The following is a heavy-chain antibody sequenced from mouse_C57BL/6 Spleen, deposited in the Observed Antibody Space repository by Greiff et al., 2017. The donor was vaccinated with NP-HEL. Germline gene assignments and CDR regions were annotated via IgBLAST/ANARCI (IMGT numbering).Heavy chain of an antibody. CDR1: GYTFTSYW. V-gene: IGHV1-64*01. J-gene: IGHJ2*01. CDR3: ARSQTGSGDY. CDR2: IHPNSGST. Sequence: QVQLKQPGAELVKPGASVKLSCKASGYTFTSYWMHWVKQRPGQGLEWIGMIHPNSGSTNYNEKFKSKATLTVDKSSSTAYMQLSSLTSEDSAVYYCARSQTGSGDYWGQGTTLTVSS. D-gene: IGHD4-1*01.